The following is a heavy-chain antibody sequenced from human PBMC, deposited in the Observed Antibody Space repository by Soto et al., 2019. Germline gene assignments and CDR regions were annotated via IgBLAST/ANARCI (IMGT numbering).Heavy chain of an antibody. Sequence: GASVKVSCKASGGTLRSHAINWVRQAPGQGLEWMGGIIPIFGSPNYAQKFQGRVTITADESSITAYMELSSLRSEDTAVYYCARGYCSSTSCYYYYYGMDVWGQGTTVTVSS. CDR3: ARGYCSSTSCYYYYYGMDV. V-gene: IGHV1-69*13. CDR1: GGTLRSHA. CDR2: IIPIFGSP. D-gene: IGHD2-2*01. J-gene: IGHJ6*02.